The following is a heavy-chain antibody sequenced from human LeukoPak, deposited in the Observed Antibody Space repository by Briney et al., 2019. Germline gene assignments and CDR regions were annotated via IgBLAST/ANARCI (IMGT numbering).Heavy chain of an antibody. J-gene: IGHJ6*03. V-gene: IGHV1-69*05. Sequence: ASEKVSCKASGGTLSSYAISWVRQAPGQGLEWVGGVIPIFGTANYAQKSQGRVTITTDESTSTAYMELSSLRSEDTAVYYCARGGAYCGGDCYSRYYYYMDVWGKGTTVTVSS. CDR1: GGTLSSYA. CDR3: ARGGAYCGGDCYSRYYYYMDV. CDR2: VIPIFGTA. D-gene: IGHD2-21*01.